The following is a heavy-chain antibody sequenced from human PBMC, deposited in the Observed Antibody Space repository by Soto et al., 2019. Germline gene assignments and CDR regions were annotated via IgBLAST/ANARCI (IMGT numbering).Heavy chain of an antibody. CDR2: ISSTGSTP. CDR1: GFPFSDSY. J-gene: IGHJ5*02. D-gene: IGHD6-13*01. V-gene: IGHV3-11*01. Sequence: GGSLRLSCAASGFPFSDSYMAWIRQAPGKGLEEIATISSTGSTPYYADSVKGRFTISRDNAQNSLYLEMNNLRAEDTAVYYCARSQQLLANCLDPWGQGTTVTGSS. CDR3: ARSQQLLANCLDP.